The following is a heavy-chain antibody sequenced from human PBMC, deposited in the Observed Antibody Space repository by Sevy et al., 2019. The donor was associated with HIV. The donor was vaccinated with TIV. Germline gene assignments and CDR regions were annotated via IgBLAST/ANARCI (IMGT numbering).Heavy chain of an antibody. D-gene: IGHD2-15*01. CDR2: IYYSGSS. J-gene: IGHJ4*02. Sequence: SETLSLTCNVSGDSISSYFWSWFRQPPGKGLEWIGYIYYSGSSEYNPSLRSRVTISIDTSKKYLSMKLTSVTAADTAVYYCAGDSAVVPRAFVYWGQGTLVTVSS. CDR3: AGDSAVVPRAFVY. V-gene: IGHV4-59*01. CDR1: GDSISSYF.